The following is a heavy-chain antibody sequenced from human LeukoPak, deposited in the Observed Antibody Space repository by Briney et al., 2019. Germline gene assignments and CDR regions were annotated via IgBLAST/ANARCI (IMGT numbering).Heavy chain of an antibody. CDR2: LYSDGNT. CDR1: GFTVITND. J-gene: IGHJ4*02. V-gene: IGHV3-53*01. CDR3: ARGVEPMAANTLAY. D-gene: IGHD3-16*01. Sequence: GGSLRLSCAASGFTVITNDMTWVRQAPGRGLGWVSVLYSDGNTKYADSVQGLFTISRDNSKNTLYLEMNSLSPDDTAVYYCARGVEPMAANTLAYWGQGTLVTVSS.